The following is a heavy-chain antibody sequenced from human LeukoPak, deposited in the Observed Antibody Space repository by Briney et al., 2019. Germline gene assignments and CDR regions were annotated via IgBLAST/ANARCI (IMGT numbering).Heavy chain of an antibody. Sequence: SETLSLTCTVSGGSIRSSYYYWGWIRQPPGKGLEWIGSIYDSGSTYYNPSLKSRVTISVDTSKNQFSLKLSSVTAADTAVYYCARDGLFGVDVWGQGTTVTVSS. CDR2: IYDSGST. CDR1: GGSIRSSYYY. D-gene: IGHD3-3*01. J-gene: IGHJ6*02. CDR3: ARDGLFGVDV. V-gene: IGHV4-39*07.